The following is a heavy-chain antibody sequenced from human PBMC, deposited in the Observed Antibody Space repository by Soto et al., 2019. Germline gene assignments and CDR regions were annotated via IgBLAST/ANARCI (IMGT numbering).Heavy chain of an antibody. CDR2: IIPLFGTT. Sequence: QVQVVQSGVEVRSPGSSVKVSCKASGDTFKNCVSSWVRQAPGQGLEWMGGIIPLFGTTDFAQRFQGRLTITTDESTTTAYMELSRLRSEDTATYYCAAELGFGKLSVVWGQGTTVIVSS. J-gene: IGHJ6*02. V-gene: IGHV1-69*01. CDR1: GDTFKNCV. D-gene: IGHD3-10*01. CDR3: AAELGFGKLSVV.